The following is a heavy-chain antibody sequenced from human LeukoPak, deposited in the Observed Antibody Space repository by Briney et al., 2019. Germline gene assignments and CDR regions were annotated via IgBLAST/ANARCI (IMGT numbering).Heavy chain of an antibody. J-gene: IGHJ4*02. Sequence: GGSLRLSCAASGFTFSSYWMSWVRQAPGKGLEWVANINKDGGEKYYVDSVKGRFTISRDNAKNSLYLQMNSLRADDTAVYYCVKDSPPRYSGSPPTYWGQGTLVTVSS. CDR1: GFTFSSYW. CDR2: INKDGGEK. CDR3: VKDSPPRYSGSPPTY. D-gene: IGHD1-26*01. V-gene: IGHV3-7*03.